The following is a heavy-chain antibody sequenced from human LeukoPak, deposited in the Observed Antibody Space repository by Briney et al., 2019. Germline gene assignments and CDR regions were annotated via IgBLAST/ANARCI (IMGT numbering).Heavy chain of an antibody. J-gene: IGHJ4*02. V-gene: IGHV3-15*01. CDR1: GLTFSYAW. Sequence: GRSLRLSCAVSGLTFSYAWMFWVRQAPGRGLEWVARISAGGTTHYAAPVNARFIASRDDSKATVYLQMNSLTTEDTAVYYCATAPTRDWLPYFHYWGQGTVVSVSS. CDR2: ISAGGTT. D-gene: IGHD5-12*01. CDR3: ATAPTRDWLPYFHY.